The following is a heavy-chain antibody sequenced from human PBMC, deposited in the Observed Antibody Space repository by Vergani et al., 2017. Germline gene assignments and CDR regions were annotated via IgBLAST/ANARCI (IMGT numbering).Heavy chain of an antibody. J-gene: IGHJ6*02. Sequence: QVQLVQSGAEVQKPGSSVKVSCKASGGTFSSYTISWVRQAPGQGLEWMGRIIPILGIANYEQKFQGRVTITADKSTSTAYMERSSLRSEDTAVYYCARDQEDTAMVRKVAYYYYGMDGWGQGTTVTVS. CDR2: IIPILGIA. CDR3: ARDQEDTAMVRKVAYYYYGMDG. CDR1: GGTFSSYT. V-gene: IGHV1-69*08. D-gene: IGHD5-18*01.